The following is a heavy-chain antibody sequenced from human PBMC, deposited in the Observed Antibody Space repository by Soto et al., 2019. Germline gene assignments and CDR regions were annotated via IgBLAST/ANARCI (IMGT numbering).Heavy chain of an antibody. CDR2: IYATGKT. V-gene: IGHV4-30-2*06. J-gene: IGHJ6*02. Sequence: QVQLQESGSRLVKPSQTLSVTCAVSGGSMSSGGHSWSWIRRSPGKGLEWIGCIYATGKTYYNPSLKSRVTISVDTSKNLFSLNVTSVTAADTAVYYCARAPPRPSPRWDVWGQGTTVTVSS. CDR1: GGSMSSGGHS. CDR3: ARAPPRPSPRWDV.